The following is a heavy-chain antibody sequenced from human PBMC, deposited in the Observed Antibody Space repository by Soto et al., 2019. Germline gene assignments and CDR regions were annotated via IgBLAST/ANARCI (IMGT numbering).Heavy chain of an antibody. CDR1: GGSISSSNW. CDR2: IYHSGST. J-gene: IGHJ6*02. Sequence: SETLSLTCAVSGGSISSSNWWSWVRQPPGKGLEWIGEIYHSGSTNYNPTLKSQVTITVDKYQNQISLNLNSMTAADTAVYYCASVRGGYYYAMDVWGQGTTVS. CDR3: ASVRGGYYYAMDV. V-gene: IGHV4-4*02. D-gene: IGHD3-10*02.